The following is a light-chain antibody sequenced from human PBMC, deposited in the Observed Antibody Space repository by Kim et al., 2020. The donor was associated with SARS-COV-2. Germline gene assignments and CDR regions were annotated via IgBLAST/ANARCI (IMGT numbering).Light chain of an antibody. V-gene: IGLV1-40*01. CDR1: SSNIRAGYA. Sequence: GVTSSGTGTSSNIRAGYAAPGCQQLPGTAPTHLIYGNSTRPSGVPDRFSGSKSGTSASLAITGLQAEDEADYYCQSYDSSLSGSVFGGGTQLTVL. J-gene: IGLJ2*01. CDR2: GNS. CDR3: QSYDSSLSGSV.